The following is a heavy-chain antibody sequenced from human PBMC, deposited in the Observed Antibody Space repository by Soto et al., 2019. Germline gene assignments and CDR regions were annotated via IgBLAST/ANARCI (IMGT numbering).Heavy chain of an antibody. J-gene: IGHJ5*02. Sequence: SETLSLTCTVSGASVSTGAYYWGWVRQRPGRGLEWIGYVYESGYTYYNMSLKSRLTTSLDRSNNQFSLGLTSVTAADTAVYYCVRALRHTAMVYPWFDPWGQGTLVTVSS. V-gene: IGHV4-31*03. CDR2: VYESGYT. D-gene: IGHD5-18*01. CDR1: GASVSTGAYY. CDR3: VRALRHTAMVYPWFDP.